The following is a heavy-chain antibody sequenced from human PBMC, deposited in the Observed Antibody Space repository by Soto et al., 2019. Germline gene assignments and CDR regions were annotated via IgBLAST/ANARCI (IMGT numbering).Heavy chain of an antibody. Sequence: GGSLRLSCAASGFTFSSYAMSWVRQAPGKGLEWVSAISGSGGSTYYADSVKGRFTISRDNSKNTLYLQMNSLRAEDTAVYYCAKDLLAPYYYDSSGYQIDYWAREPWSPSPQ. CDR2: ISGSGGST. V-gene: IGHV3-23*01. D-gene: IGHD3-22*01. CDR1: GFTFSSYA. J-gene: IGHJ4*02. CDR3: AKDLLAPYYYDSSGYQIDY.